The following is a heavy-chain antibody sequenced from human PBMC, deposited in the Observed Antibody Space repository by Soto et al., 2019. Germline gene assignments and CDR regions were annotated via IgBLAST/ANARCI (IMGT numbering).Heavy chain of an antibody. CDR1: GGTFSSYA. V-gene: IGHV1-69*01. D-gene: IGHD3-10*01. CDR2: IIPIFGTA. Sequence: GASVKVSCKASGGTFSSYAISWVRQAPGQGLEWMGGIIPIFGTANYAQKFQGRVTITADESTSTAYMELSSLRSEDTAVYYCAKDRVDPVWYYYGMDVWGQGTTVTVSS. J-gene: IGHJ6*02. CDR3: AKDRVDPVWYYYGMDV.